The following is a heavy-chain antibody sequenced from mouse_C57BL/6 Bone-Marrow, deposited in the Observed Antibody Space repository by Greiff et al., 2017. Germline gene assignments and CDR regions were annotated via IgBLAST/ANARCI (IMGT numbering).Heavy chain of an antibody. CDR2: INPNNGGT. D-gene: IGHD2-3*01. CDR3: ATYDVTTGGFYAMDY. Sequence: VQLQQSGPELVKPGASVKMSCKASGYKFTDYNMHWVKQSHGKGLEWIGYINPNNGGTSYNQKFKGKATLTVNKSSSTAYMELRSLTSEDTAVYYCATYDVTTGGFYAMDYWGPGTSVTFSS. CDR1: GYKFTDYN. J-gene: IGHJ4*01. V-gene: IGHV1-22*01.